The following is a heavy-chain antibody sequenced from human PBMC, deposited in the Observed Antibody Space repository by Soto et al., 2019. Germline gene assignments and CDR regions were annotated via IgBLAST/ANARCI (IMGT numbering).Heavy chain of an antibody. V-gene: IGHV3-23*01. J-gene: IGHJ6*02. CDR3: AKVGCSSTSCYLPAEYYYYGMDV. CDR1: GFTFSSYA. Sequence: AGSMRLSCAASGFTFSSYAMSCVRQAPGKGLAWVSAISGSGGSTYYADSVKGRFTISRDNSKNTLYLQMNSLRAEDTAVYYCAKVGCSSTSCYLPAEYYYYGMDVWGQGTTVTVSS. D-gene: IGHD2-2*01. CDR2: ISGSGGST.